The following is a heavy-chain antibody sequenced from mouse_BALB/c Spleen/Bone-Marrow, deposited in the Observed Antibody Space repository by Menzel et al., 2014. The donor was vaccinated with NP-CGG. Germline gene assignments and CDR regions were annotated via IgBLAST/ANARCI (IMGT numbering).Heavy chain of an antibody. CDR2: IYPHTSDT. Sequence: VQLQQSGPELVKPGASVKISCKASGYPFTDYNMHWVKQSHGKSLEWIGYIYPHTSDTGYNQKFRNKATLTVDISSSTAYMVLRSLTSEDFAVYYCVRAPPITSVVTRDYWGQGTTLTVSS. CDR3: VRAPPITSVVTRDY. CDR1: GYPFTDYN. V-gene: IGHV1S29*02. D-gene: IGHD1-1*01. J-gene: IGHJ2*01.